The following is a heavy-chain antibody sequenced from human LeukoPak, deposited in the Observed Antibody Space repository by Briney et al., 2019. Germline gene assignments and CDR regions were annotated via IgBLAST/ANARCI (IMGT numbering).Heavy chain of an antibody. D-gene: IGHD2-15*01. CDR3: ARIPDVVGDYYYYYGMDV. CDR1: GYTFTSYG. Sequence: ASVKVSCKASGYTFTSYGISWVRQAPGQGLEWMGWISAYNGNTNYAQKLQGRVTMTTDTSTSTAYMELRSLRSDDTAVYYCARIPDVVGDYYYYYGMDVWGKGTTVTVSS. V-gene: IGHV1-18*04. J-gene: IGHJ6*04. CDR2: ISAYNGNT.